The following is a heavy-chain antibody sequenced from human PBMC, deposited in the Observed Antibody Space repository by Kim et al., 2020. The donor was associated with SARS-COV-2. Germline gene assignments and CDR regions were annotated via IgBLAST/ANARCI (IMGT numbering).Heavy chain of an antibody. J-gene: IGHJ3*02. CDR1: GGTFSSYA. Sequence: SVKVSCKASGGTFSSYAISWVRQAPGQGLEWMGGIIPIFGTANYAQKFQGRVTITADESTSTAYMELSSLSSEDTAVYYCASECPLSDRSGYYFLCTANDAFDIWGQGKMFTVSS. CDR2: IIPIFGTA. D-gene: IGHD3-22*01. CDR3: ASECPLSDRSGYYFLCTANDAFDI. V-gene: IGHV1-69*13.